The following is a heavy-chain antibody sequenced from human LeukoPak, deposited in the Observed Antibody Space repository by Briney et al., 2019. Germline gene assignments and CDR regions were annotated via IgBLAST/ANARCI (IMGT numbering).Heavy chain of an antibody. V-gene: IGHV4-30-2*01. CDR3: ARVVGGRVTWFDP. CDR1: GGSISSGGYS. J-gene: IGHJ5*02. Sequence: ASETLSLTCAVSGGSISSGGYSWSWIRQPPGKGLEWIGYIYHSGSTYYKPSLKSRVTISVDRSKNQFSLKLSSVTAADTAVYYCARVVGGRVTWFDPWGQGTLVTVSP. CDR2: IYHSGST. D-gene: IGHD1-26*01.